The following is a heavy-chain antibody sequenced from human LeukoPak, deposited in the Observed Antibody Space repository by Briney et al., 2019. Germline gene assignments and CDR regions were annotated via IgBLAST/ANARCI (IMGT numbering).Heavy chain of an antibody. V-gene: IGHV3-23*01. CDR1: GFTFSSYA. CDR3: AKRSPTLRAFDI. Sequence: PGGSLRLSCAASGFTFSSYAMNWVRQAPGKGLEWVSAISGRGDITYYTDSVKGRFTISRDTSRSTLYLQMSSLRAEDAAVYYCAKRSPTLRAFDIWGQGTMVTVSS. J-gene: IGHJ3*02. CDR2: ISGRGDIT.